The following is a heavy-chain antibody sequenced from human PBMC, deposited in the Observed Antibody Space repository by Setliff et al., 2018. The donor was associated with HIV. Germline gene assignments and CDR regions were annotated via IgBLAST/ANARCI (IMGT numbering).Heavy chain of an antibody. D-gene: IGHD2-15*01. J-gene: IGHJ1*01. CDR2: IIESGGT. Sequence: GGSLRLSCAASGFIVTDYGMTWVRQAPGKGLEWVSAIIESGGTFYADSVKGRFTISRDNAKNSLYLQMNSLRADDTAVYYCARDNGGTWYSSETGAEYFQHWGQGTLVTVSS. CDR3: ARDNGGTWYSSETGAEYFQH. CDR1: GFIVTDYG. V-gene: IGHV3-11*04.